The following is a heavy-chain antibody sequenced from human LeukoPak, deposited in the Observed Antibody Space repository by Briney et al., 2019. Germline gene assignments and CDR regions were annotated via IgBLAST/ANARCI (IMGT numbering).Heavy chain of an antibody. CDR3: ARQRCSSTGCYIRQYNWFDP. Sequence: SETLSLTCTVSGGSISSYYWSWIRQPPGKGLEWIGYIYTSGSTNYNPSLKSRVTISVDTSKNQFSLKLSSVTAADTAVYYCARQRCSSTGCYIRQYNWFDPWGQGTLVTVSS. J-gene: IGHJ5*02. CDR2: IYTSGST. CDR1: GGSISSYY. V-gene: IGHV4-4*09. D-gene: IGHD2-2*02.